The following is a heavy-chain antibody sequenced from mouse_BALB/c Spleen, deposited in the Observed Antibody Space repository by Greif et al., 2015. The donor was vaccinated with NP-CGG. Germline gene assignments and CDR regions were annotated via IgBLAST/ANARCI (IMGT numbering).Heavy chain of an antibody. V-gene: IGHV1-7*01. J-gene: IGHJ3*01. CDR2: INPSTGYT. D-gene: IGHD1-1*02. CDR1: GYTFTSYW. Sequence: QVQLQQSGAELAKPGASGKMSCKASGYTFTSYWMHWVKQRPGQGLEWIGYINPSTGYTEYNQKFKDKATLTADKSSSTAYMQLSSLTSEDSAVYYCARGGWPFAYWGQGTLVTVSA. CDR3: ARGGWPFAY.